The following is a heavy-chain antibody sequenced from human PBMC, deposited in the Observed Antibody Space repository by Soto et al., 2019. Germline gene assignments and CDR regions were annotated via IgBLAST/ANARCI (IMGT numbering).Heavy chain of an antibody. J-gene: IGHJ4*02. CDR2: IHYRGST. V-gene: IGHV4-59*01. Sequence: QVQLQESGPGLVKPSETLSLSCTVSGASISDYYWSWIRQPPGKRPEWIGYIHYRGSTNYNPSLKSRVTMSVDTSKNQFSLRLTSVTAADTALYYCARDSVGSGYDWGQGTLVTVSS. D-gene: IGHD5-12*01. CDR3: ARDSVGSGYD. CDR1: GASISDYY.